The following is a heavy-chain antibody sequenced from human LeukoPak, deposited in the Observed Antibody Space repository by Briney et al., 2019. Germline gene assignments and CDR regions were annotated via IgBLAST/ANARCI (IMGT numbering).Heavy chain of an antibody. CDR2: ISSDESST. Sequence: GGSLRLSCAASGFTFSHHWMHWVPQAPGKGLVWVSHISSDESSTTYADSVRGRFTISRDNAKNSLYLQMNSLRAEDTAVYYCAREGYYDSSGSIDYWGQGTLVTVSS. J-gene: IGHJ4*02. CDR1: GFTFSHHW. V-gene: IGHV3-74*01. D-gene: IGHD3-22*01. CDR3: AREGYYDSSGSIDY.